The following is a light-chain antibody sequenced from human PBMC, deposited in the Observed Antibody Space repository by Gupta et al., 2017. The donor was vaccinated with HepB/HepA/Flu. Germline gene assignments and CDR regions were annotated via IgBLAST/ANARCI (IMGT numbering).Light chain of an antibody. V-gene: IGKV1-9*01. Sequence: DIQLTQSPSFLSASVGDRVTITCRASQGISGYLGWYQQKPAKAPKLLIFAASTLQSGVTSRFSGSGSGTEFTLTISSLQPEDFATYYCQQLESYPLTFGGGTKVEIK. CDR3: QQLESYPLT. J-gene: IGKJ4*01. CDR1: QGISGY. CDR2: AAS.